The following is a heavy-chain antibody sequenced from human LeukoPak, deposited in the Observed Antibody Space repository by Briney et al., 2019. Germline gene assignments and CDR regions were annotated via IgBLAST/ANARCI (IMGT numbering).Heavy chain of an antibody. V-gene: IGHV3-21*01. Sequence: NPGRSLRLSCAASGFTFSSYSMNWVRQAPGKGLEWVSSISSSSGYIYYADSVKGRFTISRDNAKNSLYLQMNSLRAEDTAVFYCARKMVATNNQEYYFDYWGQGTLVTVSS. CDR3: ARKMVATNNQEYYFDY. CDR1: GFTFSSYS. CDR2: ISSSSGYI. D-gene: IGHD5-12*01. J-gene: IGHJ4*02.